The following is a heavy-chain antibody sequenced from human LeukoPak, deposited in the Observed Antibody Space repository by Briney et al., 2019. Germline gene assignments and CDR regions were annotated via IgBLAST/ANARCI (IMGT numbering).Heavy chain of an antibody. Sequence: PGGSLRLSSAASGFTFSNAWMSWVRQAPGKGLEWVGRIKSEIDGGTTDQGAPVKGRVTISRDDSKNTVYLQMNSLKTEDTAVYYCTTGAGYYGSGSSAPKWGQGTLVTVSS. V-gene: IGHV3-15*01. CDR1: GFTFSNAW. D-gene: IGHD3-10*01. CDR3: TTGAGYYGSGSSAPK. J-gene: IGHJ4*02. CDR2: IKSEIDGGTT.